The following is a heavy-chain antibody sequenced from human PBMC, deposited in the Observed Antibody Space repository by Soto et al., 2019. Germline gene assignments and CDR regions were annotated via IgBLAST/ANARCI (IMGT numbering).Heavy chain of an antibody. D-gene: IGHD6-19*01. CDR1: GGSISSGDYY. CDR2: IYYSGST. J-gene: IGHJ4*02. V-gene: IGHV4-30-4*01. CDR3: ARAYRSPANLDY. Sequence: QVQLQESGPGLVKPSQTLSLTCTVSGGSISSGDYYWSWIRQPPGKGLEWIGYIYYSGSTYYNPSLQGRVTISVDPSKSQLSLTRSSVTAEDTAVYYSARAYRSPANLDYWGQGTLVTVSS.